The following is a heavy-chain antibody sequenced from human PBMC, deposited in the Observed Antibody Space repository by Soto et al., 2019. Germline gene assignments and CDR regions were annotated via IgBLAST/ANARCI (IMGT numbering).Heavy chain of an antibody. J-gene: IGHJ4*02. CDR1: GYTFTSYG. Sequence: QVQLVQSGAEVKKPGASVKVSCKASGYTFTSYGISWVRQAPGQGLEWXGWXXAYNGNTNYAQKVQGKVTMTADTSTSTAYMELRSLRYDDTAVYYCARDPDTFGGVIVMGYFDYWGQGTLVTVSS. CDR3: ARDPDTFGGVIVMGYFDY. V-gene: IGHV1-18*01. CDR2: XXAYNGNT. D-gene: IGHD3-16*02.